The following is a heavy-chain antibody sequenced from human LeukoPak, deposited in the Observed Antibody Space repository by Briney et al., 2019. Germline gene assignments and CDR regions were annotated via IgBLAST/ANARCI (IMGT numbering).Heavy chain of an antibody. Sequence: PGGSLRLSCAASGFTFDDYAMHWVRQAPGKGLEWVSLISWDGGSTYYADSVKGRFTISRDNSKNSLYLQMNSLRAEDTALYYCAKGDRPTTTVTTTIDYWGQGTLVTVSS. CDR1: GFTFDDYA. D-gene: IGHD4-17*01. CDR3: AKGDRPTTTVTTTIDY. CDR2: ISWDGGST. V-gene: IGHV3-43D*03. J-gene: IGHJ4*02.